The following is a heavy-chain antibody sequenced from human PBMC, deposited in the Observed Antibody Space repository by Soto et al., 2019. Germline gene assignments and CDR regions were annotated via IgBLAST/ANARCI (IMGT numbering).Heavy chain of an antibody. Sequence: PGGSLRLSCAAPGFTFSNAWMSWVRQAPGKGLEWVGRIKSKTDGGTTDYATPVKGRFTISRDDSKNTLYLQMNSLKTEDTAVYYCTTDLGYYDSSGYRYYFDSWGQGTLVTVSS. CDR2: IKSKTDGGTT. CDR3: TTDLGYYDSSGYRYYFDS. V-gene: IGHV3-15*01. CDR1: GFTFSNAW. D-gene: IGHD3-22*01. J-gene: IGHJ4*02.